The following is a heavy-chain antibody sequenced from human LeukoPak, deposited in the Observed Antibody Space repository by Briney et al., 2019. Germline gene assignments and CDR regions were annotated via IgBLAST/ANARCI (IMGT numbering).Heavy chain of an antibody. V-gene: IGHV3-21*01. CDR3: ARADCFSSTCYLRSSWFDP. CDR1: GFSLSSYD. Sequence: RGSLRLSCAASGFSLSSYDMNWVRQAPGKGLEWVSSISTTSTYISYRYSVKDRFTLSRDNARNSLYLQMNGLRAEDTAVYYCARADCFSSTCYLRSSWFDPWGQGTLVTVSS. CDR2: ISTTSTYI. D-gene: IGHD2-2*01. J-gene: IGHJ5*02.